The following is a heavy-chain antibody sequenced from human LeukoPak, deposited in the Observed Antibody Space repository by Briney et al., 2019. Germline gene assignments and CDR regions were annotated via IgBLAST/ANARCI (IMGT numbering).Heavy chain of an antibody. V-gene: IGHV3-30*18. CDR1: GFTVSSNY. CDR3: AKDYYYDSSGYRYFDY. J-gene: IGHJ4*02. CDR2: ISYDGSNK. Sequence: GGSLRLSCAASGFTVSSNYMSWVRQAPGKGLEWVAVISYDGSNKYYADSVKGRFTISRDNSKNTLYLQMNSLRAEDTAVYYCAKDYYYDSSGYRYFDYWGQGTLVTVSS. D-gene: IGHD3-22*01.